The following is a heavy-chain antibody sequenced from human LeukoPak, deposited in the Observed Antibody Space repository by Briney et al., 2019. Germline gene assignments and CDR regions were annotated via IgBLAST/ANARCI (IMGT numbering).Heavy chain of an antibody. CDR3: ARGRAQKNIAAAAKGVGFDY. CDR1: GYTFTSYD. V-gene: IGHV1-8*01. D-gene: IGHD6-13*01. Sequence: ASVKVSCKASGYTFTSYDINWVRQATGQGLEWMGWMNPNSGNTGYAQKFQGRVTMTRNTSISTACMELSSLRSEDTAVYYCARGRAQKNIAAAAKGVGFDYWGQGTLVTVSS. J-gene: IGHJ4*02. CDR2: MNPNSGNT.